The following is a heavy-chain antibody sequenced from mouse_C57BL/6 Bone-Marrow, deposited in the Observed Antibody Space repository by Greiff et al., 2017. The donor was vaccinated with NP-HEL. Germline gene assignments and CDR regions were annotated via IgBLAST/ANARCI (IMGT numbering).Heavy chain of an antibody. V-gene: IGHV14-4*01. J-gene: IGHJ3*01. Sequence: EVQLVESGAELVRPGASVKLSCTASGFNIKDDYMHWVKQRPEQGLEWIGWIDPENGDTEYASKFQGKATITADTSSNTAYLQLSSLTSEDTAVYYCTGSLPWFAYWGQGTLVTVSA. CDR2: IDPENGDT. CDR3: TGSLPWFAY. CDR1: GFNIKDDY. D-gene: IGHD6-2*01.